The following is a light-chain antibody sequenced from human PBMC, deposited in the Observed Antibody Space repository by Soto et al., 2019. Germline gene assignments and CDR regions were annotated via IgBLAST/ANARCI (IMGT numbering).Light chain of an antibody. CDR3: QQYGASPFI. V-gene: IGKV3-20*01. J-gene: IGKJ3*01. Sequence: EIVLTQSPGTLSLSPGERATLSCRASQSVSGTYLAWYQQRPGQAPKVLIYGASSRAAGIPDRFSGSGSGTDFTLNISRLEPEDFAVYYCQQYGASPFIFGPGTKVHI. CDR1: QSVSGTY. CDR2: GAS.